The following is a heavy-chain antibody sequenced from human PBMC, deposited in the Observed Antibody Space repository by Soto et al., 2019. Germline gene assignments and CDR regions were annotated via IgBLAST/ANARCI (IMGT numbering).Heavy chain of an antibody. J-gene: IGHJ4*02. Sequence: EVQLVESGGGLVQPGRSLRLSCAASGFTFDDYAMHWVRQAPGRGLEWVSGITWISGSIGYADSVKGRFIISRDNAKNCLYLQMNSVRAEDTALYYCARDHSGYGASEADYWGQEILVTVSS. CDR1: GFTFDDYA. CDR2: ITWISGSI. V-gene: IGHV3-9*01. CDR3: ARDHSGYGASEADY. D-gene: IGHD5-12*01.